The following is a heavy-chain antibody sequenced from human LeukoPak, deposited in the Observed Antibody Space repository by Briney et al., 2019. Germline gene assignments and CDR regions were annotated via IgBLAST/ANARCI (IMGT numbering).Heavy chain of an antibody. V-gene: IGHV4-31*03. CDR1: GGSISSGGYY. CDR3: AGLSQGDRKQRWGWFDP. CDR2: IYYSGST. J-gene: IGHJ5*02. D-gene: IGHD1-14*01. Sequence: PSQTLSLTCTVSGGSISSGGYYWSWIRQHPGKGLEWIGYIYYSGSTYYNPSLKSRVTISVDTSKNQFSLKLSSVTAADTAVYYLAGLSQGDRKQRWGWFDPWGQGTLVTVSS.